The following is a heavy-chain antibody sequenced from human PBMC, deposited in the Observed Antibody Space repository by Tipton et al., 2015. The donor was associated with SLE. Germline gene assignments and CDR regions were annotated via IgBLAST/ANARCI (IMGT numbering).Heavy chain of an antibody. J-gene: IGHJ6*02. Sequence: SLRLSCAASGFTFSSYWMSWVRQAPGKGLEWVANIKQDGSEKYYVDSVKGRFTISRDNAKNSLYLQMNSLRAEDTAVYYCARREPPPEVYGMDVWGQGTTVTVSS. D-gene: IGHD1-14*01. CDR2: IKQDGSEK. V-gene: IGHV3-7*01. CDR3: ARREPPPEVYGMDV. CDR1: GFTFSSYW.